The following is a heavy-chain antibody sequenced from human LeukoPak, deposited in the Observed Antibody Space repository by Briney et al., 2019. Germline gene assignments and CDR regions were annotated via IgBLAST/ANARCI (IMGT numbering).Heavy chain of an antibody. V-gene: IGHV4-61*02. CDR3: ARDRGTWNDDGFDY. J-gene: IGHJ4*02. CDR1: GGSISTSNYY. D-gene: IGHD1-1*01. Sequence: SSETLSLTCTVSGGSISTSNYYWSWIRQPAGKGLEWIGRIYISGSTNYNPSLKGRVTMSVDTSKNQFSLKLSSVTAADTAVYYCARDRGTWNDDGFDYWGQGTLVTVSS. CDR2: IYISGST.